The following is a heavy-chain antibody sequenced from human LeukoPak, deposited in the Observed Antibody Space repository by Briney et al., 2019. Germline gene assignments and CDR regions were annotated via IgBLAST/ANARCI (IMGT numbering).Heavy chain of an antibody. V-gene: IGHV1-69*04. Sequence: SVKVSCKASGGTFSSYAISWVRQAPGQGLEWMGRIIPILGIANYAQKFQGRVTITADKSTSTAYMELSSLRSEDTAVHYCARDLSGGNSVGNWFDPWGQGTLVTVSS. CDR2: IIPILGIA. CDR1: GGTFSSYA. CDR3: ARDLSGGNSVGNWFDP. J-gene: IGHJ5*02. D-gene: IGHD4-23*01.